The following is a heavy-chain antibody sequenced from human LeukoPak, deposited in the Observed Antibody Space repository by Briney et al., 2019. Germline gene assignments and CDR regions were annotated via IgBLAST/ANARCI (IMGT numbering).Heavy chain of an antibody. Sequence: SETPSLTCAVSGGSTSSSNWWSWVRQPPGKGLEWIGEIYHSGSTNYNPSLKSRVTISVDKSKNQFSLKLSSVTAADTAVYYCAREGGGYFDRGDWYFDLWGRGTLITVSS. V-gene: IGHV4-4*02. CDR1: GGSTSSSNW. D-gene: IGHD3-9*01. CDR2: IYHSGST. J-gene: IGHJ2*01. CDR3: AREGGGYFDRGDWYFDL.